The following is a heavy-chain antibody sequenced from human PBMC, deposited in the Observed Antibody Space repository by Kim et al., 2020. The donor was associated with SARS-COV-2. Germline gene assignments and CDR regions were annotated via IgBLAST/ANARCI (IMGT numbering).Heavy chain of an antibody. V-gene: IGHV3-43*01. J-gene: IGHJ6*02. CDR1: GFTFDDYT. CDR3: AKDITSRYYNVIGMDD. Sequence: GGSLRLSCAASGFTFDDYTMHWVRQAPGKGLEWVSLISWDGGSTYYADSVKGRFTISRDNSKNSLYLQMNSLRTEDTALYYCAKDITSRYYNVIGMDDWGQGTTVTVSS. D-gene: IGHD3-10*01. CDR2: ISWDGGST.